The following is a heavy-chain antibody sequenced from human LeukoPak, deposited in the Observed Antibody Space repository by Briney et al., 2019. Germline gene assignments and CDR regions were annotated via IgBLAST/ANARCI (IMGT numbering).Heavy chain of an antibody. J-gene: IGHJ4*02. D-gene: IGHD6-19*01. CDR1: GGSISSYY. CDR2: IYYSGST. Sequence: SETLSLTCTVSGGSISSYYWGWIRQPPGKGLEWIGSIYYSGSTYYNPSLKSRVTISVDTSKNQFSLKLGSVTAADTAVYYCARHTYSSGWYTGPMGYWGQGTLVTVSS. V-gene: IGHV4-39*01. CDR3: ARHTYSSGWYTGPMGY.